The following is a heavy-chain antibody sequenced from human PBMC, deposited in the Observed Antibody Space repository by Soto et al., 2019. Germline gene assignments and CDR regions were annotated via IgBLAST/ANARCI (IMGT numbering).Heavy chain of an antibody. CDR1: GGTFSNSV. V-gene: IGHV1-69*13. Sequence: SVKVSCKASGGTFSNSVISWVRQAPGQGLEWMGGSIPIFGTANYAQRFQGRVTIIADESTSTAYMELTSLRSEDTAVYYCARAPILVGVTPYENYFDSWGQGXLVTVSS. J-gene: IGHJ4*02. D-gene: IGHD3-3*01. CDR2: SIPIFGTA. CDR3: ARAPILVGVTPYENYFDS.